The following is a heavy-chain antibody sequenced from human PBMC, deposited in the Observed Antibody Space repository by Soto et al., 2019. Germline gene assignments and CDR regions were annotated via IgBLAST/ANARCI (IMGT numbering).Heavy chain of an antibody. D-gene: IGHD4-4*01. CDR3: ARDSWGPTVSYYMDV. CDR2: IYSGGNT. Sequence: GGSLRLSCEASGFTVSSFYMSWVRQAPGKGLEWVSIIYSGGNTYYADSVKGRFSISRDNSKNTVYLQMNSLRGEDTAVYYCARDSWGPTVSYYMDVWGEGTTVTVSS. V-gene: IGHV3-66*01. J-gene: IGHJ6*03. CDR1: GFTVSSFY.